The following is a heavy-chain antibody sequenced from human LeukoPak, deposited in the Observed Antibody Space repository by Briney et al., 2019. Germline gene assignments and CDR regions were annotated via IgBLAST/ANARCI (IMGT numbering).Heavy chain of an antibody. CDR1: GFTFSSYD. Sequence: GGSLRLSCAASGFTFSSYDMHWVRQATGKGLEWVSGIGTAGNTYYPGSVKGRFTISRENAKNSLYLQMNSLRAEDTAVYYCAREFGKIDGGTWGQGTLVTVSS. V-gene: IGHV3-13*01. CDR3: AREFGKIDGGT. CDR2: IGTAGNT. J-gene: IGHJ5*02. D-gene: IGHD3-16*01.